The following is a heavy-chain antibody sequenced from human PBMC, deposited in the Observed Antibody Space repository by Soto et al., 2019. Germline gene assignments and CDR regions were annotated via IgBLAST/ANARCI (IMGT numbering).Heavy chain of an antibody. Sequence: GYGGSWISQKPGKGLGWIGEINHSGSTNYNPSLKSRVTISVDTSKNQFSLKLSSVTAADTAVYYCASAGITGPHHYYYYGMDVWGQGTTVTVSS. D-gene: IGHD1-20*01. V-gene: IGHV4-34*01. CDR2: INHSGST. J-gene: IGHJ6*02. CDR3: ASAGITGPHHYYYYGMDV. CDR1: GYG.